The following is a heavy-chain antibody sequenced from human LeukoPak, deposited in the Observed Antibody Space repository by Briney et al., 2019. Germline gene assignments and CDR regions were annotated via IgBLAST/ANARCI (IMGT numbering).Heavy chain of an antibody. V-gene: IGHV3-21*01. J-gene: IGHJ6*03. D-gene: IGHD2-2*01. Sequence: GGSLRLSCAASGFTFSSYSMNWVRQAQGKGLEWVSSISSSSSYIYYADSVKGGFTISRDNAKNSLYLQMNSLRAEDTAVYYWARDKNWWGIVVVPAAIRPMDVWGKGTTFTVSS. CDR3: ARDKNWWGIVVVPAAIRPMDV. CDR1: GFTFSSYS. CDR2: ISSSSSYI.